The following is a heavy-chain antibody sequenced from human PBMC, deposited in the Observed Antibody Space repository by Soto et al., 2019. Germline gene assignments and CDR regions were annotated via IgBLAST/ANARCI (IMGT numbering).Heavy chain of an antibody. J-gene: IGHJ3*02. CDR3: ASPTLGAFDI. D-gene: IGHD3-16*01. CDR2: IYYSGST. Sequence: SETLSLTCTVSGGSISSSNYYWGWIRQPPGKGLEWIGSIYYSGSTSYNSSLKSRVTISVDTSKNQFSLRLSSVTAADTAVYYCASPTLGAFDIWGQGTMVTVSS. V-gene: IGHV4-39*01. CDR1: GGSISSSNYY.